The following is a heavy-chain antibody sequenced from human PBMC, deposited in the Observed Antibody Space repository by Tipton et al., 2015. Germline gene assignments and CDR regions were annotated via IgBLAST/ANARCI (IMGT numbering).Heavy chain of an antibody. V-gene: IGHV3-48*02. CDR3: TRDSGITGADDY. Sequence: SLRLSCAASGFTLGSYSMNWVRQASGKGLDWLSYIHRSGTPIYYTESVKGRFTISRDEAKNSLYLQMNSLRDEDTGVYYCTRDSGITGADDYWGQGTLVTVSS. D-gene: IGHD6-13*01. CDR2: IHRSGTPI. CDR1: GFTLGSYS. J-gene: IGHJ4*02.